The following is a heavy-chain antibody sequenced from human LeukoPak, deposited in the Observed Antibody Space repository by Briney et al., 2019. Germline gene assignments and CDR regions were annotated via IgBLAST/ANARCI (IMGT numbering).Heavy chain of an antibody. Sequence: SGGSLRLSCAASGFTFTSYSMSWVRQAPGKGLEWVSAITGSGDTTYYADSVKGRFTISRDNSKNTLYLQMNSLRAEDTAVYYCAKDGSSGLDPWGQGTLVTVSS. D-gene: IGHD5-12*01. J-gene: IGHJ5*02. CDR3: AKDGSSGLDP. CDR2: ITGSGDTT. CDR1: GFTFTSYS. V-gene: IGHV3-23*01.